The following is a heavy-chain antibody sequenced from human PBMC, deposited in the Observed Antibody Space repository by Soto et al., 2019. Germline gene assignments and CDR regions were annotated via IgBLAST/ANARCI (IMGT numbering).Heavy chain of an antibody. Sequence: SGPTLVNPTQTLTLTYTLSGFSLTTSGVSVGWIRQPPGKDLGWLALIYWNDDKSYTPSLKSRLTITKDTSKNQVVLTMTNMDLVDTATYYCAYSLRYAAYWIDPWGQGTLVTVSS. J-gene: IGHJ5*02. CDR1: GFSLTTSGVS. CDR3: AYSLRYAAYWIDP. D-gene: IGHD1-1*01. V-gene: IGHV2-5*01. CDR2: IYWNDDK.